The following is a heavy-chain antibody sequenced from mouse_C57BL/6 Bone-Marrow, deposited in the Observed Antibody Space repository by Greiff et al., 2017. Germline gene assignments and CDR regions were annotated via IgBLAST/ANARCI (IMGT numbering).Heavy chain of an antibody. CDR2: IDPENGDT. V-gene: IGHV14-4*01. Sequence: VQLQQSGAELVRPGASVKLSCTASGFNIKDDYMHWVKQRPEQGLEWIGWIDPENGDTEYAPKFQGKATITADTSSNTAYLQLSSLTSEDTAAYYCTPSGGNYGYCGQGTTLTVSS. CDR3: TPSGGNYGY. J-gene: IGHJ2*01. CDR1: GFNIKDDY. D-gene: IGHD2-1*01.